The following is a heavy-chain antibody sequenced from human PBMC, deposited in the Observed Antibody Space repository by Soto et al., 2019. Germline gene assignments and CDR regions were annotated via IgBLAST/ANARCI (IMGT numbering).Heavy chain of an antibody. V-gene: IGHV4-59*01. Sequence: SETLSLTCTVSGGSISSYYWSWIRQPPGKGLEWIGYIYYSGSTNYNPSLKSRVTISVDTSKNQFSLKLSSVTAADTAVYYCARGVQKPNYFDYLGQGTLVTVSS. CDR3: ARGVQKPNYFDY. CDR2: IYYSGST. CDR1: GGSISSYY. J-gene: IGHJ4*02.